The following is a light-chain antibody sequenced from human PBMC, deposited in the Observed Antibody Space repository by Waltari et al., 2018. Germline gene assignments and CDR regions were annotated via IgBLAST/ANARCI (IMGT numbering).Light chain of an antibody. CDR3: AAWDDSLSGWV. V-gene: IGLV1-47*01. J-gene: IGLJ3*02. Sequence: QSVLSQPPSASGTPGQRVTISCSGSSSNIGGNYVYWYQQLPGTAPKLLIYKNNQRPSGVPDPFSGSKSGSSVSLAISGLRAEDEADYYCAAWDDSLSGWVFGGGTKLTVL. CDR1: SSNIGGNY. CDR2: KNN.